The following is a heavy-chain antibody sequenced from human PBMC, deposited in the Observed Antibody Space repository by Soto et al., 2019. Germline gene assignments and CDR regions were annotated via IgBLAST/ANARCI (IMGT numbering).Heavy chain of an antibody. V-gene: IGHV3-30-3*01. CDR2: VFNDESSI. CDR1: GSGFSALA. D-gene: IGHD3-22*01. J-gene: IGHJ4*02. Sequence: GGSLSLSCTASGSGFSALAMHWIRQPPGKGLEWVAVVFNDESSISYADSVKGRFTISRDNSRNTLYLQMTSLRLEDTALYYCATGAAYYYDTSRYWGQGTLVTVSS. CDR3: ATGAAYYYDTSRY.